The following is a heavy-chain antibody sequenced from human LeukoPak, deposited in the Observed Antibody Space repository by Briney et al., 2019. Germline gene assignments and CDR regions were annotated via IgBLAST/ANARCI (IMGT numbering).Heavy chain of an antibody. D-gene: IGHD2-15*01. CDR2: IYYSGYT. CDR1: GGSISSYY. Sequence: SETLSLTCTVSGGSISSYYWSWIRQPPGKGLEWIGNIYYSGYTNYNPSLKSRVTISVDTSKNQFSLRLSSVTAADTAVYYCARHLPRTDIGYAFDIWGQGTVVTVSS. J-gene: IGHJ3*02. V-gene: IGHV4-59*08. CDR3: ARHLPRTDIGYAFDI.